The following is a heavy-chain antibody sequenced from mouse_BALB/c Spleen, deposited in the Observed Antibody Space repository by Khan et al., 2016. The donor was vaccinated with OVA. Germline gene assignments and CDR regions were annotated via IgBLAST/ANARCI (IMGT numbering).Heavy chain of an antibody. J-gene: IGHJ2*01. CDR3: DRINRSDFDY. CDR1: GYSFTGYF. CDR2: INPHIGET. Sequence: EVQLQESGPELVKPGASVKISCKASGYSFTGYFMNWVMQSHGKSLEWIGRINPHIGETFYNQKFKDKATLTVDESSSTAHMQLRSLASEDSAVYYCDRINRSDFDYWGQGTTVTVSS. V-gene: IGHV1-20*02. D-gene: IGHD6-1*01.